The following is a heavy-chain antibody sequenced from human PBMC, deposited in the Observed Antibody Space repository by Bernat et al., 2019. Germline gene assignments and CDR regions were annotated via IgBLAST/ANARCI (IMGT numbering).Heavy chain of an antibody. CDR2: ISYDGSNK. J-gene: IGHJ4*02. D-gene: IGHD6-19*01. CDR1: GFTFSSYA. Sequence: VQLLESGGGLVQPGGSLRLSCAASGFTFSSYAMSWVRQAPGKGLEWVAVISYDGSNKYYADSVKGRFTISRDNSKNTLYLQMNSLRAEDTAVYYCAKDRQGHSSGWDLFDYWGQGTLVTVSS. V-gene: IGHV3-30*18. CDR3: AKDRQGHSSGWDLFDY.